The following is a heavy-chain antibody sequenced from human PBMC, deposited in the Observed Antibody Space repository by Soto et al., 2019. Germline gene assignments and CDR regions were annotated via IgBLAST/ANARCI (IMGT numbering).Heavy chain of an antibody. V-gene: IGHV1-69*01. D-gene: IGHD3-22*01. Sequence: QVQLVQSGAEVKKPGSSVKVSCKSSGGTFSTYTLAWVRQAPGQGLEWVGGIIPIFGTANYPQKFKGRVTITADESTSTAYMELSSLRSEDTAVYYCARSKDSSGYWNSCFDPWGQGTLVTVSS. CDR2: IIPIFGTA. J-gene: IGHJ5*02. CDR1: GGTFSTYT. CDR3: ARSKDSSGYWNSCFDP.